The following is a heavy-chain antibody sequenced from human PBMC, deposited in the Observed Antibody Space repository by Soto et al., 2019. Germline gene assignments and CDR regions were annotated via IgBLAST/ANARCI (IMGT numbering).Heavy chain of an antibody. CDR2: IIPIFGTA. Sequence: QVQLVQSGAEVKKPGSSVKVSGKASGGTFSSYSINWVRQAPGQGLEWMGEIIPIFGTANYAQKFQGRVTITADESTSTAYMELSSLRSDDTAVYYCARDGGRHSGGIDYWGQGTLVTVSS. D-gene: IGHD1-26*01. CDR3: ARDGGRHSGGIDY. CDR1: GGTFSSYS. J-gene: IGHJ4*02. V-gene: IGHV1-69*01.